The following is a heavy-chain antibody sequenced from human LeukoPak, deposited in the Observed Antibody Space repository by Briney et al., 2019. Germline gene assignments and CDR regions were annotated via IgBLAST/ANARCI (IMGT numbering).Heavy chain of an antibody. D-gene: IGHD3-10*01. V-gene: IGHV3-30*18. CDR3: AKDLHPYYYGSGPFDY. J-gene: IGHJ4*02. CDR2: ISYDGSNK. Sequence: GRSLRLSCAASGFTFSSYGMHWVRQAPGKGLEWVAVISYDGSNKYYADSVKGRFTISRDNSKNTLYLQMNSLRAEDTAVYYCAKDLHPYYYGSGPFDYWGQGTLVTVSS. CDR1: GFTFSSYG.